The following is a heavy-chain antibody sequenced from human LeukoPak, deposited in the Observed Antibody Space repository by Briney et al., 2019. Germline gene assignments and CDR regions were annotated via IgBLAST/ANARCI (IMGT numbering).Heavy chain of an antibody. J-gene: IGHJ4*02. CDR1: GFTFSSYA. D-gene: IGHD1-26*01. V-gene: IGHV3-30-3*01. Sequence: GGSLRLSCAASGFTFSSYAMHCVRQAPGKGLEWVAVISYDGSNKYYADSVKGRFTISRDNSKNTLYLQMNSLRAEDTAVYYCARGGSYLSPLGYFDYWGQGTLVTVSS. CDR3: ARGGSYLSPLGYFDY. CDR2: ISYDGSNK.